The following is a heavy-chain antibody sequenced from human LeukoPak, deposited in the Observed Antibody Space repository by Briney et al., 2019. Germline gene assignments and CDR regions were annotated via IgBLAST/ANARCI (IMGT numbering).Heavy chain of an antibody. V-gene: IGHV1-69*01. Sequence: SVKDSCKASGGTFSSYAISWVRQAPGQGLEWMGGIIPIFGTANYAQKFQGRVTITADESTSTAYMELSSLSPEDTAVYYCASQLSVVPAAYAFDIWGQGTMVTVSS. D-gene: IGHD2-2*01. CDR3: ASQLSVVPAAYAFDI. CDR2: IIPIFGTA. CDR1: GGTFSSYA. J-gene: IGHJ3*02.